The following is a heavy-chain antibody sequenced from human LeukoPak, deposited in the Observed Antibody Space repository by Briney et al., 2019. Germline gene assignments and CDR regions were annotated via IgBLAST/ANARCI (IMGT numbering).Heavy chain of an antibody. Sequence: PSETLSLTCTVSGGSISSGSYYWTWIRQPAGKGLEWIGRIYTSGSTNYNPSLKSRATISLDTPKNQFSLNLTSVTATDTAVYYCARVGGVGYYYYMDVWGKGTTVTVSS. CDR3: ARVGGVGYYYYMDV. CDR2: IYTSGST. D-gene: IGHD2-8*01. CDR1: GGSISSGSYY. V-gene: IGHV4-61*02. J-gene: IGHJ6*03.